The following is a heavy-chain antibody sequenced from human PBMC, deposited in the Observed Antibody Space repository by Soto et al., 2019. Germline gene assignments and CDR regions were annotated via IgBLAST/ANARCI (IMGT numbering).Heavy chain of an antibody. CDR2: ISAHNGNT. V-gene: IGHV1-18*01. CDR3: ARGRYGDY. J-gene: IGHJ4*02. CDR1: GYTFTSYG. Sequence: QVHLVQSGAEVKKPGASVKVSCKCSGYTFTSYGITWVRQAPGQGLEWTGWISAHNGNTNYAQKLQGRVTVTRDTSTSPAYMELRSLRSDDTAVYYCARGRYGDYWGQGALVTVSS. D-gene: IGHD1-1*01.